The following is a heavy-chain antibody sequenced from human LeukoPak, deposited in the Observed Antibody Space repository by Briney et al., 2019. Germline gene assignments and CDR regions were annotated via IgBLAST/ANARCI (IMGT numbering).Heavy chain of an antibody. CDR3: AKDQRVGIVVVIMVPPDY. CDR2: ISGSGGST. Sequence: PGGSLRLSCAASGFTFSSYGMSWVRQAPGKGLEWVSAISGSGGSTYYADSVKGRFTISRDNAKNTLYLQMNSLRAQDTAVYYCAKDQRVGIVVVIMVPPDYWGQGALVTVSP. V-gene: IGHV3-23*01. CDR1: GFTFSSYG. D-gene: IGHD3-22*01. J-gene: IGHJ4*02.